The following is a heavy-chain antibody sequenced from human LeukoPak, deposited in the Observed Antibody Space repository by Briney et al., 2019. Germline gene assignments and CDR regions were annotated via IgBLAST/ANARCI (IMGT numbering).Heavy chain of an antibody. CDR2: TYDRSKWYT. D-gene: IGHD3-22*01. V-gene: IGHV6-1*01. Sequence: SQTLSLTCAISGDSVSSRSTAWNWIRQSPSRGLEWLGRTYDRSKWYTGYAVSVKGRITINPDTSKNQFSLKLSSVTAADTAVYYCARIPRQGYYYDSSGYSYDAFDIWGQGTMVTVSS. CDR3: ARIPRQGYYYDSSGYSYDAFDI. CDR1: GDSVSSRSTA. J-gene: IGHJ3*02.